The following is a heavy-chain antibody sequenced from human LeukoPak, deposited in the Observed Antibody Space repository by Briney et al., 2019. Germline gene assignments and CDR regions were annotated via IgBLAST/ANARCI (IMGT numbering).Heavy chain of an antibody. J-gene: IGHJ4*02. CDR1: GFTVSSNY. Sequence: GGSLTLSCVASGFTVSSNYMSWVRQAPGKGLEWVSVIYSGGSTYYADSVKGRFSISRGNSKNTLFLQMNSLRAEDTAVYYCARGDHGSYFFDASGLYYFDDWGPGTLVTVSS. CDR3: ARGDHGSYFFDASGLYYFDD. D-gene: IGHD3-22*01. CDR2: IYSGGST. V-gene: IGHV3-66*01.